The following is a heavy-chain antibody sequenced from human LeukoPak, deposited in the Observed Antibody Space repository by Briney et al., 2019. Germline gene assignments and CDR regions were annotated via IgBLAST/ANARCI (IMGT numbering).Heavy chain of an antibody. D-gene: IGHD5-18*01. Sequence: ASVKISCKAFGYTFTGYYMHWVRQDPGQGLEWMGWINPNSGGSNYAQKFQGRVTMTRDTSISTAYMELSRLRSDDTAVYYCARIDTAMARAYFDYWGQGTLVTVSS. CDR2: INPNSGGS. J-gene: IGHJ4*02. V-gene: IGHV1-2*02. CDR3: ARIDTAMARAYFDY. CDR1: GYTFTGYY.